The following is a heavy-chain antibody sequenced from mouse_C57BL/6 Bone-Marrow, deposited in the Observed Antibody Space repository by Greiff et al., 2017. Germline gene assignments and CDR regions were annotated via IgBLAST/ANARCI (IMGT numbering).Heavy chain of an antibody. V-gene: IGHV14-2*01. CDR1: GFNIKDYY. D-gene: IGHD3-3*01. J-gene: IGHJ1*03. CDR2: IDPEDGET. Sequence: EVQLQQSGAELVKPGASVKLSCKASGFNIKDYYMHWVKQRTEQGLEWIGRIDPEDGETKYAPKFQGKATLTVDKSSNTAYMQLRSLTSEFTDVYYCAILPSGSGTGYWYFDVWGTGTTVTVSS. CDR3: AILPSGSGTGYWYFDV.